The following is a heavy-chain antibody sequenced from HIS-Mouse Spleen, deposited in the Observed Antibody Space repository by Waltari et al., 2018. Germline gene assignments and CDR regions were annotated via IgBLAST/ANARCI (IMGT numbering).Heavy chain of an antibody. J-gene: IGHJ2*01. Sequence: QLQLQDSGPALVKPSEALSLTCTVPGCSISSSCYYWGWIRQPPGKGLEWIGSIYYSGSTYYNPSLKSRVTISVDTSKNQFSLKLSSVTAADTAVYYCAREIPYSSSWYDWYFDLWGRGTLVTVSS. CDR3: AREIPYSSSWYDWYFDL. D-gene: IGHD6-13*01. CDR2: IYYSGST. CDR1: GCSISSSCYY. V-gene: IGHV4-39*07.